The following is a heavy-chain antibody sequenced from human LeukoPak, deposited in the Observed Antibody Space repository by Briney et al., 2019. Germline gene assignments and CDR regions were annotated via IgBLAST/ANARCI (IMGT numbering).Heavy chain of an antibody. Sequence: PSETLSLTCTVSGGSISSSSYYWGWIRQPPGKGLEWIGSIYYSGSTYYNPSLESRVTISVDTSKNQFSLKLSSVTAADTAVYYCARSPRRRSWGFDYWGQGTLVTVSS. V-gene: IGHV4-39*07. CDR3: ARSPRRRSWGFDY. CDR1: GGSISSSSYY. CDR2: IYYSGST. J-gene: IGHJ4*02. D-gene: IGHD1-26*01.